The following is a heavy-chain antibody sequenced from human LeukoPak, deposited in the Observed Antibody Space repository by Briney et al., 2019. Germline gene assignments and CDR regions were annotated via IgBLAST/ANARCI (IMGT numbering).Heavy chain of an antibody. J-gene: IGHJ4*02. D-gene: IGHD3-10*01. CDR2: IWYDGSNK. V-gene: IGHV3-33*06. CDR3: AKEAHLSVWEFFDY. Sequence: QPGVSLRLSCAASGFTFSSYGMHWVRQAPGKGLEWVAVIWYDGSNKYYADSVKGRFTISRDNSKNTLYLQMNSLRAEDTAVYYCAKEAHLSVWEFFDYWGQGTLVTVSS. CDR1: GFTFSSYG.